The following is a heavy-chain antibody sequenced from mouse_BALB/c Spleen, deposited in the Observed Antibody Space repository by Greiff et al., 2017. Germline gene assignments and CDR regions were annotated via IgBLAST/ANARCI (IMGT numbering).Heavy chain of an antibody. Sequence: VQLQQSGTVLARPGASVKMSCKASGYSFPSYWMHWVKQRPGQGLEWIGAIYPGNSDTSYNQKFKGKAKLTAVTSASTAYMELSSLTNEDSAVYYCTRNYYGSSPWFAYWGQGTLVTVSA. D-gene: IGHD1-1*01. J-gene: IGHJ3*01. CDR1: GYSFPSYW. V-gene: IGHV1-5*01. CDR2: IYPGNSDT. CDR3: TRNYYGSSPWFAY.